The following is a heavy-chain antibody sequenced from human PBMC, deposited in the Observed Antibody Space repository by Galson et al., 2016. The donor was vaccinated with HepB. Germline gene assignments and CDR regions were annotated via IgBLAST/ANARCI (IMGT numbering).Heavy chain of an antibody. D-gene: IGHD2-21*02. Sequence: PALVKPTQTLAPTCTFSGFSLSTTGVDVGWIRQPPGKTLVWLALISGHDDKRYTPSLKSRLTISKDTSKQQVLLTMTNVDPVDTATYYCIHSSDLHHAFDIWGQGTSVIVSS. CDR3: IHSSDLHHAFDI. J-gene: IGHJ3*02. CDR2: ISGHDDK. CDR1: GFSLSTTGVD. V-gene: IGHV2-5*01.